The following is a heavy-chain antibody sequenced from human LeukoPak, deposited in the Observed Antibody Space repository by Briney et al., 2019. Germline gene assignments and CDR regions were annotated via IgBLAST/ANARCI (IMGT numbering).Heavy chain of an antibody. Sequence: VSVKVSCKVSGYTLTELSMHWVRQAPGKGLEWMGGFDPEDGETIYAQKFRGRVTMTEDTSTDTAYMELSSLRSEDTAVYYCATGVYYGSVNFDYWGQGTLVTVSS. J-gene: IGHJ4*02. V-gene: IGHV1-24*01. CDR2: FDPEDGET. CDR3: ATGVYYGSVNFDY. D-gene: IGHD3-10*01. CDR1: GYTLTELS.